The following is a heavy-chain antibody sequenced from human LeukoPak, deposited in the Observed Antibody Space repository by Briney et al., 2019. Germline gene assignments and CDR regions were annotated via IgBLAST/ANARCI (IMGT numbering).Heavy chain of an antibody. CDR3: AKDLSTWFGELLYGYFDY. CDR2: ISSSGSTI. D-gene: IGHD3-10*01. CDR1: GFTFSSYE. Sequence: SGGSLRLSCAASGFTFSSYEMNWVRQAPGKGLEWVSYISSSGSTIYYVDSVKGRFTISRDNSKNTLYLQMNSLRAEDTAVYYCAKDLSTWFGELLYGYFDYWGQGTLVTVSS. J-gene: IGHJ4*02. V-gene: IGHV3-48*03.